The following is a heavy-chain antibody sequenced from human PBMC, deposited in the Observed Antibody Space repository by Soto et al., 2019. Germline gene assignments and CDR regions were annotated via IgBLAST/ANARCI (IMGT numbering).Heavy chain of an antibody. J-gene: IGHJ4*02. V-gene: IGHV1-69*13. CDR1: GGTFSSYA. D-gene: IGHD5-12*01. Sequence: SVKVSCKASGGTFSSYAISWVRQAPGQGLEWMGGIIPIFGTANYAQKFQGRVTITADESTSTAYMELSSLRSEDTAVYYCARGEMATINLFDYWGQGTLVTVSS. CDR2: IIPIFGTA. CDR3: ARGEMATINLFDY.